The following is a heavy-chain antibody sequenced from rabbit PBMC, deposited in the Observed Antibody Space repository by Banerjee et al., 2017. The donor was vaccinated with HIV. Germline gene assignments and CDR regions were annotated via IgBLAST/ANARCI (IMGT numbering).Heavy chain of an antibody. J-gene: IGHJ3*01. D-gene: IGHD7-1*01. Sequence: QSLEESGGDLVKPGASLTLTCTASGFSFSSSYWICWVRQAPGKGLEWIACIYVGSEGYTYYASWAKGRFTISKTSSTTVTLQMTSLTAADMATYFCASGTGSWGTRLDLWGQGTLVTVS. CDR1: GFSFSSSYW. CDR2: IYVGSEGYT. CDR3: ASGTGSWGTRLDL. V-gene: IGHV1S40*01.